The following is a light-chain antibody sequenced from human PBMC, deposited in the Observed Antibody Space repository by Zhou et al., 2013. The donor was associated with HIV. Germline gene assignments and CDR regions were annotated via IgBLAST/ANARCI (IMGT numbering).Light chain of an antibody. Sequence: DIQMTQSPSSLSASVGDRVTITCRASHGVRTWLAWYQQKPGKTPKLLIFGASRLQGGVPSRFSGRGSGTDFTLTINSLQPEDCATYYCQQGDTLPITFGGGTKVEIK. CDR3: QQGDTLPIT. CDR2: GAS. J-gene: IGKJ4*01. CDR1: HGVRTW. V-gene: IGKV1-12*01.